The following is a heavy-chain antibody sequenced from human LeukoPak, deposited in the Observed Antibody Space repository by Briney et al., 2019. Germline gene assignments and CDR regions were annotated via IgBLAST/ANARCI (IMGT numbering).Heavy chain of an antibody. CDR2: SSSDGGST. Sequence: GSLRLSCSASGFSFSSYAMYWVRQAPGKGLEYVSASSSDGGSTYYADSVKGRFTISRDKSKNTLSLQMSSLRTDDTAVYYCVKDRITLGGTIGAFEIWGQGTMVTVSS. J-gene: IGHJ3*02. CDR3: VKDRITLGGTIGAFEI. V-gene: IGHV3-64D*09. CDR1: GFSFSSYA. D-gene: IGHD1-26*01.